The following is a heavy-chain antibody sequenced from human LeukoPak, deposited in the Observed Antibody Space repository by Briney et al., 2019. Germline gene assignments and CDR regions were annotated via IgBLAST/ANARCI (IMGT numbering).Heavy chain of an antibody. CDR1: GFTFGSYA. V-gene: IGHV3-23*01. CDR3: AKLYSNNSWYPYYFDY. Sequence: GGSLRLSCAASGFTFGSYAMSWVRQAPGKGLGWVSAISGSGGSTYYADSVKGRFTISRDNSKNTLYLQMNSLRAEDTAVYYCAKLYSNNSWYPYYFDYWGQGTLVTVSS. D-gene: IGHD6-13*01. J-gene: IGHJ4*02. CDR2: ISGSGGST.